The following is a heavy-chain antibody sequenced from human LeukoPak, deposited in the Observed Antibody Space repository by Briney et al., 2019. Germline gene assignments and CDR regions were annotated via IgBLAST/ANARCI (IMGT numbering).Heavy chain of an antibody. J-gene: IGHJ4*02. CDR2: IKQDGSEK. D-gene: IGHD1-26*01. V-gene: IGHV3-7*03. CDR3: AKDWGLPRPSVFDY. Sequence: PGGSLRLSCAASGFTFSNYWMSWVRQDPGKGQEWVANIKQDGSEKYYLDSVKGRFTISRDNSKNTLYLQMNSLRAEDTAVYYCAKDWGLPRPSVFDYWGQGTLVTVSS. CDR1: GFTFSNYW.